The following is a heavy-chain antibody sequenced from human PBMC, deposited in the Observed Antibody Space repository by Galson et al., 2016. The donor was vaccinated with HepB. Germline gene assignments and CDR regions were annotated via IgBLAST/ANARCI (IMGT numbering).Heavy chain of an antibody. CDR2: ISYDGSNK. V-gene: IGHV3-30-3*01. CDR1: GLTFSTYA. J-gene: IGHJ6*03. CDR3: AKDRTYGSLLNYMDV. Sequence: SLRLSCAASGLTFSTYAMHWVRQAPGKGLEWVAIISYDGSNKYYVDSVRGRFTISRDNPKNTMYLQMNSLRAEDTAVYYCAKDRTYGSLLNYMDVWGKGTTVIVSS. D-gene: IGHD3-10*01.